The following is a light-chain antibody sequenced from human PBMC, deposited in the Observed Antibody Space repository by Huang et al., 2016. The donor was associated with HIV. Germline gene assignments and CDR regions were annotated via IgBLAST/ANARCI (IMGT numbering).Light chain of an antibody. CDR1: QSVSSS. J-gene: IGKJ2*01. CDR2: AAS. CDR3: QQRRNWPPYT. V-gene: IGKV3-11*01. Sequence: EVVLTQYPATGSLSPGERATLSCRASQSVSSSFAWYQRKPGQAPRLLIYAASGRATGIPARFSGSASGTDCTLTISSLEPEDFAVYYCQQRRNWPPYTFGQGTKLEIK.